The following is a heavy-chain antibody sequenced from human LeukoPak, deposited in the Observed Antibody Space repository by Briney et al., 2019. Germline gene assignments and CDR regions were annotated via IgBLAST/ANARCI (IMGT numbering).Heavy chain of an antibody. CDR2: TSAYNGNT. V-gene: IGHV1-18*01. CDR1: GYTFTSYG. D-gene: IGHD6-6*01. Sequence: VSVKVSCKASGYTFTSYGISWVRQAPGQGLEWMGWTSAYNGNTNYAQKFQGRVTMTTETSTSTAYMELRSLTSDDTAVYYCARDLPYSSSDRTPFDYWGQGTLVTVSA. J-gene: IGHJ4*02. CDR3: ARDLPYSSSDRTPFDY.